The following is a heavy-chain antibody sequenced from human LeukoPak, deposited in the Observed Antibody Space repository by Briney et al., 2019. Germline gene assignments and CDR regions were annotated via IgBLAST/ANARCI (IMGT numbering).Heavy chain of an antibody. D-gene: IGHD5-12*01. Sequence: SETLSLTCTVSGYSISSGYYWGWIRQPPGKGLEWIGNIYHSGSTYYNPSLKSRVTMSVDTSKNQFSLKLSSVTAADTAVYYCARVLRPDFGYSGYERSLNWFDPWGQGSLVTVSS. CDR3: ARVLRPDFGYSGYERSLNWFDP. CDR1: GYSISSGYY. V-gene: IGHV4-38-2*02. J-gene: IGHJ5*02. CDR2: IYHSGST.